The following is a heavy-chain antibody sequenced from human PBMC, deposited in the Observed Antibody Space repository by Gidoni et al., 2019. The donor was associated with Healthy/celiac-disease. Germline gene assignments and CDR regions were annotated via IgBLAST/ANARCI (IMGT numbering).Heavy chain of an antibody. CDR1: GFTFDDYA. J-gene: IGHJ4*02. CDR3: AKEAIVGVNPPVFFDY. V-gene: IGHV3-9*01. Sequence: EVQLVESGGGWVQPGRSLRLSCAASGFTFDDYAMHWVRQAPGKGLEWVSGISWNSGSIGYADSVKGRFTISRDNAKNSLYLQMNSLSAEDTALYDCAKEAIVGVNPPVFFDYWGQGTLVTVSS. D-gene: IGHD1-26*01. CDR2: ISWNSGSI.